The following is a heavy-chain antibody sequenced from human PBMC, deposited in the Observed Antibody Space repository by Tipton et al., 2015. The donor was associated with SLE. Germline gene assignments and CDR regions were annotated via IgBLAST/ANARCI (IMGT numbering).Heavy chain of an antibody. V-gene: IGHV1-2*02. CDR2: INPNSGGT. J-gene: IGHJ3*02. CDR1: GYTFTGYY. CDR3: ARVEYSYGRDAFDI. D-gene: IGHD5-18*01. Sequence: QLVQSGAEVKKPGASVKVSCKASGYTFTGYYMHWVRQAPGQGLEWMGWINPNSGGTNYAQKFHGRVTMTRDTSISTAYMELSRLRSDDTAVYYCARVEYSYGRDAFDIWGQGTMVTVSS.